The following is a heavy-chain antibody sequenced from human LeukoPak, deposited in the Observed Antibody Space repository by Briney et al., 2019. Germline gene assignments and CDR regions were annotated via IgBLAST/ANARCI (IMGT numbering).Heavy chain of an antibody. J-gene: IGHJ4*02. Sequence: GGSLRLSCAASGFTFSDYYMSWIRQAPGKGLERVSYISGSGSTIYYADSVKGRFTISRDNAKNSLYLQMNSLRAEDTAVYYCARDIEAAGLFLDYWGQGTLVTVSS. CDR1: GFTFSDYY. V-gene: IGHV3-11*04. CDR2: ISGSGSTI. D-gene: IGHD6-13*01. CDR3: ARDIEAAGLFLDY.